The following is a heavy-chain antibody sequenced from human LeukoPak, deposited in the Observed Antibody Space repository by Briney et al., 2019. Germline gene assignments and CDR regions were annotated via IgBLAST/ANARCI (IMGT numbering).Heavy chain of an antibody. CDR1: GFTFDDYA. Sequence: GRSLRLSCAASGFTFDDYAMHWVRQAPGKGLEWVSGISWNSGSIGYADSVKGRFTISRDNAKNSLYLQMNSLRAEDTALYYCAKDIAAAGLGYFDYWGQGTLVTVSS. J-gene: IGHJ4*02. D-gene: IGHD6-13*01. CDR3: AKDIAAAGLGYFDY. V-gene: IGHV3-9*01. CDR2: ISWNSGSI.